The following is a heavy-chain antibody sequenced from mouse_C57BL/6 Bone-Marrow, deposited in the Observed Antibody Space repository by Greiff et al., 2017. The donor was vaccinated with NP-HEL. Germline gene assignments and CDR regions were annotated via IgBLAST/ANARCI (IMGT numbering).Heavy chain of an antibody. CDR1: GFNIKDYY. V-gene: IGHV14-2*01. J-gene: IGHJ4*01. CDR3: ANDYDDAMDY. D-gene: IGHD2-4*01. CDR2: IDPEDGET. Sequence: VQLKESGAELVKPGASVKLSCTASGFNIKDYYMHWVKQRTEQGLEWIGRIDPEDGETKYAPKFPGKATITADTSSNTAYLQLSSLTSEDTAVYYCANDYDDAMDYWGQGTSVTVSS.